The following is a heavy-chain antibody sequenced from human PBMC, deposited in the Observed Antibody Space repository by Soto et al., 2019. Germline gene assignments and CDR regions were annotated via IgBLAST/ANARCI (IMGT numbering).Heavy chain of an antibody. D-gene: IGHD5-12*01. Sequence: QVTLKESGPVLVKPTETLTLTCTVSGFSLSNARMGVSWIRQPPGKALEWLAHIFSNDENSYSTSLKSRLTIAKDTSKSQVLLNMTNIDPVDTATYYCARTRGYARIDYWGQGTLVTVSS. CDR1: GFSLSNARMG. V-gene: IGHV2-26*01. J-gene: IGHJ4*02. CDR3: ARTRGYARIDY. CDR2: IFSNDEN.